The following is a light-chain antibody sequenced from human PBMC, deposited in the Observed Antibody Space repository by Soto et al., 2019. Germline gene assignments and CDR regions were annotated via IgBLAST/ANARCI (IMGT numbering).Light chain of an antibody. J-gene: IGKJ1*01. Sequence: IVLTQSPGTLSLSPGERATLSCRASENVATNYLAWYQQKPGQAPRLLIFDASTRAVGIPDRFSGSGSGTDFTLIISRLEPEDFAVYHCQQYAISPWTFGQGTKVDI. CDR2: DAS. V-gene: IGKV3-20*01. CDR3: QQYAISPWT. CDR1: ENVATNY.